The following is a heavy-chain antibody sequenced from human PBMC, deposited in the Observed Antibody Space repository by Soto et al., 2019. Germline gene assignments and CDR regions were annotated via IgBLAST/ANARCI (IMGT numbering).Heavy chain of an antibody. CDR3: AXHYICRGGDSYYYGMDV. D-gene: IGHD2-21*02. J-gene: IGHJ6*02. CDR1: GYSFTKYW. Sequence: GESLKISCKGSGYSFTKYWISWVRQMPGKGLEWMGRIDPSDSYINYSPSFQGHVTISADKSINTAYLQWSSLRASDTAIYYCAXHYICRGGDSYYYGMDVWGQGTTVTVSS. V-gene: IGHV5-10-1*01. CDR2: IDPSDSYI.